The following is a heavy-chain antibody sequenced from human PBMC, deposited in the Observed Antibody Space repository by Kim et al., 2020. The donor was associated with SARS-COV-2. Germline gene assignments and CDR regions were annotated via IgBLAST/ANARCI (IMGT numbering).Heavy chain of an antibody. V-gene: IGHV1-18*01. Sequence: ASVKVSCKASGYNFNTHGIGWVRQAPGQGLEWMGWISPYNGNINYAQNFQGRVTLTTDTSTTTAYMELRSLRSDDTAVYFCARDQSRRGPGGHWGQGTLVTVSS. CDR1: GYNFNTHG. CDR3: ARDQSRRGPGGH. CDR2: ISPYNGNI. D-gene: IGHD2-15*01. J-gene: IGHJ4*02.